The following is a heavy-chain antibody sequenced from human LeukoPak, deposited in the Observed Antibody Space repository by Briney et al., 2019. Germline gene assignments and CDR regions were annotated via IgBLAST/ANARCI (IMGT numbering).Heavy chain of an antibody. Sequence: PSETLSLTCAVSGGSISSSNWWSWVRQPPGKGLEWIGEIYHSGSTNYNPSLKSRVTISVDTSKNQFSLKLSSVTAADTAVYYCARERKKLTIFGVAKAFDIWGQGTMVTVSS. D-gene: IGHD3-3*01. V-gene: IGHV4-4*02. CDR2: IYHSGST. J-gene: IGHJ3*02. CDR3: ARERKKLTIFGVAKAFDI. CDR1: GGSISSSNW.